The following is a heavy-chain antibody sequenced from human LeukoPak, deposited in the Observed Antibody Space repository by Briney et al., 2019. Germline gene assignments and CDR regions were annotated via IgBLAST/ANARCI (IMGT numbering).Heavy chain of an antibody. J-gene: IGHJ6*02. D-gene: IGHD2-2*01. V-gene: IGHV4-59*01. CDR2: FYYSGSP. CDR1: GGSISSYY. CDR3: ARVPARQSGGMDV. Sequence: SETLSLTCTVSGGSISSYYWTWIRQPPGKGLEWIGYFYYSGSPNYNPSLKSRVTISVDTSQNQFSLKLSSVTAADTAVYYCARVPARQSGGMDVWGQGTTVTVSS.